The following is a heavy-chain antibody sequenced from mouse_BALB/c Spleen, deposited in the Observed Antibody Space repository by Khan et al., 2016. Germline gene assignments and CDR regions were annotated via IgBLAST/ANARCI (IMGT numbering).Heavy chain of an antibody. CDR3: ARTPTAYYAMDY. D-gene: IGHD1-2*01. J-gene: IGHJ4*01. V-gene: IGHV3-2*02. CDR1: GYSITSDYA. CDR2: ISYSGST. Sequence: EVQLQESGPGLVKPSQSLSLTCTVTGYSITSDYAWNWIRQFPGNKLEWMGYISYSGSTRYYPSLKSRISITRDTSKNQFFLLLNSVTTEVTATYFCARTPTAYYAMDYWGQGTSVTVSS.